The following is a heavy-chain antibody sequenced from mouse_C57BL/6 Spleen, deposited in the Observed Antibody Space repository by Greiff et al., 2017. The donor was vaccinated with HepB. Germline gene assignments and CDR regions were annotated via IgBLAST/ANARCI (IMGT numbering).Heavy chain of an antibody. V-gene: IGHV1-80*01. CDR1: GYAFSSYW. J-gene: IGHJ4*01. CDR3: ARGDYYAMDY. Sequence: QVQLQQSGAELVKPGASVKISCKASGYAFSSYWMNRVKQRPGKGLEWIGQIYPGDGDTNYNGKFKGKATLTADKSSSTAYMQLSSLTSEDSAVYFCARGDYYAMDYWGQGTSVTVSS. CDR2: IYPGDGDT.